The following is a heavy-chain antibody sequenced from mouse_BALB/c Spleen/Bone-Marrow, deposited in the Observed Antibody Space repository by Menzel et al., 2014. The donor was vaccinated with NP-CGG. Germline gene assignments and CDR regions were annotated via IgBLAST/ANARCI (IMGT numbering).Heavy chain of an antibody. Sequence: EVMLVESGPELVKPGASVKISCKASGYSFTGYFMNWEKQSHGKSLEWIGRINPYNGDTFYNQKFKGKATLTVDKSSSTAHMELLSLTSEDSAVYYCGRGDDYDGDFDRWGQGTTLTVSS. CDR3: GRGDDYDGDFDR. J-gene: IGHJ2*01. CDR1: GYSFTGYF. D-gene: IGHD2-4*01. CDR2: INPYNGDT. V-gene: IGHV1-37*01.